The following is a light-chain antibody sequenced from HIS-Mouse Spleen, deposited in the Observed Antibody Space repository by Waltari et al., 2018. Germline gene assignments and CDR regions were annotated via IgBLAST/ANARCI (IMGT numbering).Light chain of an antibody. CDR1: ALPKQY. V-gene: IGLV3-25*03. CDR3: QSADSSGTRWV. Sequence: SYELTQQPSVSVSPGQTARITCSGDALPKQYAYWYQQKPGQAPVLVIYKDSERPSGIPERFSGSSSGTTVTLTISGVQAEDEADYYCQSADSSGTRWVFGGGTKLTVL. J-gene: IGLJ3*02. CDR2: KDS.